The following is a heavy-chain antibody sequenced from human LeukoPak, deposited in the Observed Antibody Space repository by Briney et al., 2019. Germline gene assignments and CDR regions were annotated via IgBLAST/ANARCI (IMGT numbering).Heavy chain of an antibody. Sequence: SETLSLTCAVYGESFRGYYWTWIRQTPGKGLEWIGEIDHIGRTTYNPSLKSRVTISVDTSKNQFSLRLTSVTASDTAVYYCARTLPQGDTGWFYYMDVWGTGTTVTISS. CDR2: IDHIGRT. CDR1: GESFRGYY. V-gene: IGHV4-34*01. D-gene: IGHD6-19*01. J-gene: IGHJ6*03. CDR3: ARTLPQGDTGWFYYMDV.